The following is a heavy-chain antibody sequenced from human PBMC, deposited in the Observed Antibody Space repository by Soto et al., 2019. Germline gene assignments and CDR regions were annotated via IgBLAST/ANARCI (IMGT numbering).Heavy chain of an antibody. Sequence: GESLKISCQSSGSPFTSYWIGSVRQMPGKGMAWMGIVSPGDSDTRYSPSFQGQVTISADKSISTAYLQWSSVRASDTAMYYCARRGSIAVAGTGWNYYYYYGMDVWGQGTTVTVSS. J-gene: IGHJ6*02. CDR3: ARRGSIAVAGTGWNYYYYYGMDV. V-gene: IGHV5-51*01. CDR1: GSPFTSYW. CDR2: VSPGDSDT. D-gene: IGHD6-19*01.